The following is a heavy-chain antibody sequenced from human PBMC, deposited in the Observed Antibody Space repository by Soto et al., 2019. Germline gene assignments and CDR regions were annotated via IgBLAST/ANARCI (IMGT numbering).Heavy chain of an antibody. V-gene: IGHV4-59*04. J-gene: IGHJ4*02. D-gene: IGHD3-10*01. CDR1: GFTFSSYS. Sequence: GSLRLSCAASGFTFSSYSMNWIRQPPGKGLEWIASFSYSGNTYYNPSLRSRVTISVDMSKNLFSLRVSSVTAADTAVYYCARVSPFLDYWGQGMLVTVSS. CDR3: ARVSPFLDY. CDR2: FSYSGNT.